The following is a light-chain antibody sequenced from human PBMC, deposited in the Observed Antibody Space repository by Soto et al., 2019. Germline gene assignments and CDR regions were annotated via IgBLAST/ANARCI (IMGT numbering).Light chain of an antibody. V-gene: IGKV3-20*01. CDR1: QSIGYY. CDR2: DAS. J-gene: IGKJ5*01. CDR3: QQYDSLPIT. Sequence: EIVLTQSPATLSLSPGEGATLSCRASQSIGYYLAWYQEKPGQAPRLLIYDASIRATGIPARFSGSWSGTDFTLTISRLEPEDFALYYCQQYDSLPITFGQGTRLEIK.